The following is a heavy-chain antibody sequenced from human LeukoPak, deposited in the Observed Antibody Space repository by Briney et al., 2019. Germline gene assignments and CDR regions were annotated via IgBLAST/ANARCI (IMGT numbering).Heavy chain of an antibody. CDR3: VRGIGSSLAYGMDV. Sequence: GASVKVSCKVSGYTLTELSMHWVRQAPGKGLEWMGGFDPEDGETIYAQKFQGRVTMTEDTPTDTAYMELSSLRSEDTAVYYCVRGIGSSLAYGMDVWGQGTTVTVSS. V-gene: IGHV1-24*01. J-gene: IGHJ6*02. D-gene: IGHD1-26*01. CDR1: GYTLTELS. CDR2: FDPEDGET.